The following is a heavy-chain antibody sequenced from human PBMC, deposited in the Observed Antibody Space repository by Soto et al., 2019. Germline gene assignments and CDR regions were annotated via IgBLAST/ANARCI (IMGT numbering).Heavy chain of an antibody. D-gene: IGHD1-26*01. V-gene: IGHV3-11*01. CDR2: ISSSGSTI. CDR3: ARDMSGGTYNYYYGMDV. J-gene: IGHJ6*02. CDR1: GFTFSDYY. Sequence: GGSLRLSCAASGFTFSDYYMSWIRQAPGKGLEWVSYISSSGSTIYYADSVKGRFTISRDNAKNSLYLQMNSLRADDTAVYYCARDMSGGTYNYYYGMDVWGQGTTVTVSS.